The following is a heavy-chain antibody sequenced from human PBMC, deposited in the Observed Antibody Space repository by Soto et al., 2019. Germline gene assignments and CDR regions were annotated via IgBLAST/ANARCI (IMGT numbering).Heavy chain of an antibody. CDR2: ISGSGGVT. CDR3: AKDRRFWNFYATTAPYNN. D-gene: IGHD1-1*01. J-gene: IGHJ4*02. CDR1: GFTFKNYD. Sequence: EVQLLESGGGLVQPGGSLRLSCVASGFTFKNYDMRWVRQAPGKGLEWVSGISGSGGVTYYADSVKGRFTISRDNAKNTLYMQMSRVRDNRTAVYYCAKDRRFWNFYATTAPYNNWGQGTLVTVS. V-gene: IGHV3-23*01.